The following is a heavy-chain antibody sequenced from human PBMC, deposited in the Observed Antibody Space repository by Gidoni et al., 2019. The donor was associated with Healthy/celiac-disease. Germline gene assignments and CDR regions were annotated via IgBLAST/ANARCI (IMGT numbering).Heavy chain of an antibody. CDR1: VSAFSSSW. CDR2: INSDGSRR. J-gene: IGHJ5*02. D-gene: IGHD2-15*01. Sequence: EVKLVHSWGGLFQPWGSLRLSCAAPVSAFSSSWMHWVRQAPGNGLVWVSRINSDGSRRSYGESVKGRFTIYRDNAKNTLYLQMNSLRAEDTAVYYGARGYCSGGSCANGVGNWFDPWGQGTLVTVSS. CDR3: ARGYCSGGSCANGVGNWFDP. V-gene: IGHV3-74*01.